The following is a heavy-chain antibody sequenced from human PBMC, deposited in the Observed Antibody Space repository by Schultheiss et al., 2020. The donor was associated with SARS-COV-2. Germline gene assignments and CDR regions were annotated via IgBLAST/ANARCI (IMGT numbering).Heavy chain of an antibody. Sequence: GESLKISCGASGFTFSYYYMSWIRQAPGKGLEWVSYISSSGSTIYYADSVKGRCTISRDKSKNTLYLQMNSLRDEDTAVYYCARAHSPNYYYYGMDVWGQGTTVTVSS. CDR1: GFTFSYYY. D-gene: IGHD2-8*01. CDR3: ARAHSPNYYYYGMDV. CDR2: ISSSGSTI. V-gene: IGHV3-11*01. J-gene: IGHJ6*02.